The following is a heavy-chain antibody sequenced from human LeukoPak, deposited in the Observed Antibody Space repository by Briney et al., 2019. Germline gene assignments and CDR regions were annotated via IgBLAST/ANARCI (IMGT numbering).Heavy chain of an antibody. D-gene: IGHD3-3*01. CDR3: AGGPYYGFWSGYHDY. J-gene: IGHJ4*02. CDR1: GGSISSYY. V-gene: IGHV4-39*01. CDR2: IYYSGST. Sequence: PSETLSLTCTVSGGSISSYYWGWIRQPPGKGLEWIGSIYYSGSTYYNPSLKSRVTISVDTSKNQFSLKLSSVTAADTAVYYCAGGPYYGFWSGYHDYWGQGTLVTVSS.